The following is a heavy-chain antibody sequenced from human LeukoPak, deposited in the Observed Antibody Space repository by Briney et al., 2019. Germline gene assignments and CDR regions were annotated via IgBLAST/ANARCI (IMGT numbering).Heavy chain of an antibody. CDR3: ARDHFYGGAILDY. D-gene: IGHD4-23*01. V-gene: IGHV3-30-3*01. CDR2: ISYDGSNK. Sequence: GGSLRLSCAASGFTFSSYAMHWVRQAPGKGLEWVAVISYDGSNKYYADSVKGRFTISRDNSKNTLYLQMNSLRAEDTAVYYCARDHFYGGAILDYWGQGTLVTVSS. CDR1: GFTFSSYA. J-gene: IGHJ4*02.